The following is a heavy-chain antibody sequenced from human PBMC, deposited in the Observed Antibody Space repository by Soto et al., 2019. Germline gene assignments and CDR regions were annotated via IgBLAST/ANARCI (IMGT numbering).Heavy chain of an antibody. V-gene: IGHV1-3*01. CDR2: INAGGGNR. CDR3: AKNREMVVATTPRWYFDF. CDR1: GYTFSNYA. D-gene: IGHD2-21*01. Sequence: QVQLVQSGAEVRKSGASVKISCKASGYTFSNYAIHWVRQAPGQRLEWMGWINAGGGNRKYAEKFQDRISITTDTFAGIVYMELSSLTSKDTAVYYCAKNREMVVATTPRWYFDFWGRGTLVTVSS. J-gene: IGHJ2*01.